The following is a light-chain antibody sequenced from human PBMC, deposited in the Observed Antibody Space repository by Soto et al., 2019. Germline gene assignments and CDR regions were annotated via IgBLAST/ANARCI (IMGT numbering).Light chain of an antibody. Sequence: QSALTQPASVSGSPGQSITISCTGTSSDVGGYNYVSWYQQHPGKAPKLMIYEVSNRPSGVSNRFSGSKSGNTASLTISGLQAEDEADYYCSSYTSSSPGGVFGGGTKLTVL. V-gene: IGLV2-14*01. J-gene: IGLJ3*02. CDR3: SSYTSSSPGGV. CDR1: SSDVGGYNY. CDR2: EVS.